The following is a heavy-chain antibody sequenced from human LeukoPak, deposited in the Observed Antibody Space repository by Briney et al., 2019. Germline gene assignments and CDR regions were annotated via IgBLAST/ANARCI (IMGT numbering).Heavy chain of an antibody. J-gene: IGHJ4*02. V-gene: IGHV3-7*01. CDR1: GFSFGNFW. Sequence: PGGSLRLSCVVSGFSFGNFWMSWVRQTPGRGLQWVANINLDGTETSYVDSVKGRFTISRDNSKNTVYLQMNSLAIEDTAIYYCAKNRWGSVATPDSWGQGTVVTVSS. D-gene: IGHD5-12*01. CDR2: INLDGTET. CDR3: AKNRWGSVATPDS.